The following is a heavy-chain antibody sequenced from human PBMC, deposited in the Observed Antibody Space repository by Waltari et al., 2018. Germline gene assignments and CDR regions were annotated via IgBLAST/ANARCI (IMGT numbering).Heavy chain of an antibody. CDR2: INPNSGGT. CDR3: ARDYCSGGSCYGGGY. V-gene: IGHV1-2*02. J-gene: IGHJ4*02. D-gene: IGHD2-15*01. Sequence: QVQLVQSGAEVKKPGASVKVSCKASGYTFTGYYMHWVRQAPGQGLEWMGWINPNSGGTNYAQKVQGRVTMTRDTSISTAYMELSRLRSDDTAVYYCARDYCSGGSCYGGGYWGQGTLVTVSS. CDR1: GYTFTGYY.